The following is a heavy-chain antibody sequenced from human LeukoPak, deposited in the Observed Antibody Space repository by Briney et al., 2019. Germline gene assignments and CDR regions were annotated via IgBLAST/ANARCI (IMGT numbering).Heavy chain of an antibody. V-gene: IGHV1-24*01. J-gene: IGHJ4*02. CDR3: ATYVGFGYDFRY. D-gene: IGHD5-12*01. CDR1: GYTLAELS. Sequence: GASVKVSCKVSGYTLAELSMHWVRQAPGKGLEWMGGFDPEDGETIYAQKFQGRVTMTEDTSTDTAYMELSSLRSEDTAVYYCATYVGFGYDFRYWGQGTLVTVSS. CDR2: FDPEDGET.